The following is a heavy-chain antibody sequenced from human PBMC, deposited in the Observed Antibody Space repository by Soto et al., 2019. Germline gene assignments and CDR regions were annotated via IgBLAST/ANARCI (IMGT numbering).Heavy chain of an antibody. CDR2: IYPGDSDT. Sequence: PGESLKISCRGSGYSFTIYWIAWVRQMPGKGLEWMGMIYPGDSDTRYSPSFQGQVTISADKSITTAYLQWSSLSASDTAMYYCERSYSSSSYFDYWGQGDLVTVSS. D-gene: IGHD6-6*01. CDR3: ERSYSSSSYFDY. J-gene: IGHJ4*02. CDR1: GYSFTIYW. V-gene: IGHV5-51*01.